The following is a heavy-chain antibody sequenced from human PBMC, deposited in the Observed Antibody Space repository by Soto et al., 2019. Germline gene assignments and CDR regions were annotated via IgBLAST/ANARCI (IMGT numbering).Heavy chain of an antibody. V-gene: IGHV5-10-1*01. CDR2: IDPSDSYT. CDR3: ASHQYYYDSSGYYPFDY. D-gene: IGHD3-22*01. J-gene: IGHJ4*02. CDR1: GYSFTSYW. Sequence: GESLKISCKGSGYSFTSYWISWVRQMPGKGLEWMGRIDPSDSYTNYSPSFQGHVTISADKSISTAYLQWSSLKASDTAMYYCASHQYYYDSSGYYPFDYWGQGTLVTAPQ.